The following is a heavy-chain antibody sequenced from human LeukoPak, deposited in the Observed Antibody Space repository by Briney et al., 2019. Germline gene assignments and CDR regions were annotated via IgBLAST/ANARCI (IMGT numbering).Heavy chain of an antibody. V-gene: IGHV1-46*01. J-gene: IGHJ6*02. CDR2: INPSGGGT. Sequence: ASVKVSCKAYGYTFMSYFMHWVRQAPGQGLEWMGIINPSGGGTTYAQNFQGRVTMTRDTSTSTVYMELSSLRSEDTAVYYCARRSNIVTHDYYGMDVWGQGTTVTVSS. CDR1: GYTFMSYF. CDR3: ARRSNIVTHDYYGMDV. D-gene: IGHD3-16*02.